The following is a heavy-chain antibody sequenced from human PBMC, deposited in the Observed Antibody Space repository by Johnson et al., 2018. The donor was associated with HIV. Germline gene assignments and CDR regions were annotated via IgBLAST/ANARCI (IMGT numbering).Heavy chain of an antibody. CDR1: GFTFSSYW. CDR2: IKQDGREK. Sequence: VQVVESGGGVVQPGRSLRLSCAASGFTFSSYWMSWVRQAPGKGLEWVANIKQDGREKYYVGSVQGRFTMSRDNAKNSLYLQMNSLRAEDTAVDYCARGRPDDYGGNADGAFDIWGQGTMVTVSS. V-gene: IGHV3-7*02. CDR3: ARGRPDDYGGNADGAFDI. D-gene: IGHD4-23*01. J-gene: IGHJ3*02.